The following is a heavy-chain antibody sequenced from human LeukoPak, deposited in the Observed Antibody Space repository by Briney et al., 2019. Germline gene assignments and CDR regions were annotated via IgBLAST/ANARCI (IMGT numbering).Heavy chain of an antibody. CDR2: ISYDGSNK. CDR1: GFTFSSYA. Sequence: GRSLRLSCAASGFTFSSYAMHWVRQAPGKGLEWVAVISYDGSNKYYADSVKGRFTISRDNSKNTLYLQMNSLRAEDTAVYYCARDDYYDSSGLGDAFDIWGQGTMVTVSS. CDR3: ARDDYYDSSGLGDAFDI. D-gene: IGHD3-22*01. J-gene: IGHJ3*02. V-gene: IGHV3-30-3*01.